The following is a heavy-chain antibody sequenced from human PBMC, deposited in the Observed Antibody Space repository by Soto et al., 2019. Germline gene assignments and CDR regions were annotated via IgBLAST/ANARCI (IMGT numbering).Heavy chain of an antibody. J-gene: IGHJ4*02. CDR2: ISGSGGST. CDR3: AKDSIYYGDYDGVDYFDY. D-gene: IGHD4-17*01. V-gene: IGHV3-23*01. CDR1: GFTFSSYA. Sequence: GGSLRLSCAASGFTFSSYAMSWVRQAPGKGLEWVSAISGSGGSTYYADSVKGRFTISRDNSKNTLYLQMNSLRAEDTAVYYCAKDSIYYGDYDGVDYFDYWGQGTLVTVSS.